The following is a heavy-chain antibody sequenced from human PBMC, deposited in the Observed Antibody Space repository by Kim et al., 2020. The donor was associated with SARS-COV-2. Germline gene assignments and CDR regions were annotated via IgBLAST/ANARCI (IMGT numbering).Heavy chain of an antibody. CDR2: ISKSGMV. CDR1: GVSIGAVF. V-gene: IGHV4-59*08. J-gene: IGHJ1*01. D-gene: IGHD3-3*01. CDR3: AIYFSTLFFSH. Sequence: SETLSLTCTVSGVSIGAVFLSWIRQSPEKGLEWIGSISKSGMVNYNPSLRSRLTISVDTSNNQFSLNLSSVTAADTAMYFCAIYFSTLFFSHWGQGALV.